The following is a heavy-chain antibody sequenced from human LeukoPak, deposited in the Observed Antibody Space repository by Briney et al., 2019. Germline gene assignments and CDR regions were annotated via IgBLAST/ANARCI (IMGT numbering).Heavy chain of an antibody. J-gene: IGHJ4*02. Sequence: PSETLSLTCTVSGVSISNNYFYWAWTRQPPGKGLELIGYVHYTGSTFYNSSLKSRITISADTSQTQFSLSLTSVTAADTAVYYCAALGLLRGAGFNLATHFDYWGQGTLVAVSS. CDR2: VHYTGST. D-gene: IGHD1-26*01. CDR1: GVSISNNYFY. CDR3: AALGLLRGAGFNLATHFDY. V-gene: IGHV4-39*01.